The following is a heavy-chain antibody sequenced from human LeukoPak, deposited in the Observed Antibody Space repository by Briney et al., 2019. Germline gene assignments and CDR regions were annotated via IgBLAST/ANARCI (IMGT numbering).Heavy chain of an antibody. Sequence: GGSLRLTCAVSGFTFSSYEMNWVRQAPGKGLEWVANIKQDGSEKYYVDSVKGRFTISRDNAKNSLYLQMNSLRAEDTAVYYCARGIAARHYYYMDVWGKGTTVTVSS. CDR3: ARGIAARHYYYMDV. V-gene: IGHV3-7*04. CDR1: GFTFSSYE. CDR2: IKQDGSEK. J-gene: IGHJ6*03. D-gene: IGHD6-6*01.